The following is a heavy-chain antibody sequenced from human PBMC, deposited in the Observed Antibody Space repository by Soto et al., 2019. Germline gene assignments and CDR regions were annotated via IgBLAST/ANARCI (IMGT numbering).Heavy chain of an antibody. J-gene: IGHJ2*01. D-gene: IGHD3-22*01. CDR3: ARDRTFYYDTTGYYPPSRNWYFDL. V-gene: IGHV3-23*01. CDR2: IIGSGGST. Sequence: EVQVLESGGDLVQPGGSLRLSCVASGFSFSNYAMSWVRQAPGKGLEWVSAIIGSGGSTYYADSVKGRFTISRDNSKNTLYLQMNSLRAEDTALYYCARDRTFYYDTTGYYPPSRNWYFDLWGRGTLVTVSS. CDR1: GFSFSNYA.